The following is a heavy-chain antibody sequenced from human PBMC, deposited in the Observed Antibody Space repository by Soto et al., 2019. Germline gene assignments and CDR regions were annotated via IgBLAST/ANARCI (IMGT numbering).Heavy chain of an antibody. CDR1: G. CDR3: ARDTLSMIVVDTNNWFYP. Sequence: GMRWVRKKPGQGLEWMGWISAYNGNTNYAQKLQGRVTMTTDTSTSTAYMELRSLRSDDTAVYYCARDTLSMIVVDTNNWFYPWGQGTLVTVSS. J-gene: IGHJ5*02. D-gene: IGHD3-22*01. CDR2: ISAYNGNT. V-gene: IGHV1-18*01.